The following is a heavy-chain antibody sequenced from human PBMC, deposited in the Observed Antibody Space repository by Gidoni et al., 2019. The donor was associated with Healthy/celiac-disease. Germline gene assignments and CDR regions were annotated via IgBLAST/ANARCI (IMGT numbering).Heavy chain of an antibody. Sequence: EVQLVESGGGLVQPGGSLRLSCAASGFTFSSYDMHWVRQATGKGLEWVSAIGTAGDTYYPGSVKGRFTISRENAKNSLYLQMNSLRAGDTAVYYCARGLGAYYDFWSGYSGYFDLWGRGTLVTVSS. J-gene: IGHJ2*01. CDR1: GFTFSSYD. D-gene: IGHD3-3*01. CDR2: IGTAGDT. V-gene: IGHV3-13*01. CDR3: ARGLGAYYDFWSGYSGYFDL.